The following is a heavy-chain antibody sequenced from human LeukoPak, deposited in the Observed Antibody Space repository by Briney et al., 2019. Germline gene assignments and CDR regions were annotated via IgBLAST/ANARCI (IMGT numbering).Heavy chain of an antibody. CDR2: ISSSGSTI. J-gene: IGHJ5*02. V-gene: IGHV3-48*03. CDR3: ARAPTKFRRDWFDP. CDR1: EFTFSSYE. D-gene: IGHD3-9*01. Sequence: QPGGSLRLSCAASEFTFSSYEMNWIRQAPGKGLEWVPYISSSGSTIYYADSVKGRFTISRDNAKNSLYLQMDNLRVEDTAVYYCARAPTKFRRDWFDPWGQGTLVTVSS.